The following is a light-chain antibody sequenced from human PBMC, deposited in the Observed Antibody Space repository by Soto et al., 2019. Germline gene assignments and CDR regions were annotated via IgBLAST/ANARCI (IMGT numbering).Light chain of an antibody. Sequence: EGVTTQSLATLSVSPGERATLSCRASQNVGGDLAWYQQKPGQAPRLLIYRTSTRANGTPVRFSGSGSGTEFTLTISSLQSEDFAVYYCQEYNGRSSFGQGTKVEMK. CDR2: RTS. CDR1: QNVGGD. CDR3: QEYNGRSS. J-gene: IGKJ1*01. V-gene: IGKV3-15*01.